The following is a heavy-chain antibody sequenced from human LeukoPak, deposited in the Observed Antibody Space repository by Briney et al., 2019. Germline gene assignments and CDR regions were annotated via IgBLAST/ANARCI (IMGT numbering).Heavy chain of an antibody. Sequence: GASVKVSCKASGYTFTSYYMHWVRQAPGQGLEWMGIINPSGGSTSYAQKFQGRVTMTRDMSTSTVYMELSSLRSEDTAVYYCARDRVAVAGINWFDPWGQGTLVTVSS. J-gene: IGHJ5*02. V-gene: IGHV1-46*01. CDR1: GYTFTSYY. CDR3: ARDRVAVAGINWFDP. D-gene: IGHD6-19*01. CDR2: INPSGGST.